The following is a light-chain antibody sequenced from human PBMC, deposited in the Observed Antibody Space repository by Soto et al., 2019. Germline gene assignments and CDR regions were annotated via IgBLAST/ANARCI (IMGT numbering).Light chain of an antibody. CDR2: DNS. J-gene: IGLJ3*02. Sequence: QSALTQPPSVSAAPGQKVTISCSGDSSDIGDSYVSWYQHLPGTAPKLLIYDNSKRPSGIPGRFSGSKSGTSATLAITGLQTGDEANYYCATWDNSLSAVFGGRTKLTVL. CDR3: ATWDNSLSAV. V-gene: IGLV1-51*01. CDR1: SSDIGDSY.